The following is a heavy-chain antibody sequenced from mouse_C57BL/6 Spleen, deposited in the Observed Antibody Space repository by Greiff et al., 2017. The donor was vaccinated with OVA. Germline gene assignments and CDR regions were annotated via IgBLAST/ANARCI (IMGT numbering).Heavy chain of an antibody. CDR2: IDPEDGET. J-gene: IGHJ1*03. V-gene: IGHV14-2*01. CDR3: ARGGYGSSSTYWYFDV. D-gene: IGHD1-1*01. Sequence: EVKLQQSGAELVKPGASVKLSCTASGFNIKDYYMHWVKQRTEQGLEWIGRIDPEDGETKYAPKFQGKATITADTSSNTAYLQLSSLTSEDTAVYYGARGGYGSSSTYWYFDVWGTGTTVTVSS. CDR1: GFNIKDYY.